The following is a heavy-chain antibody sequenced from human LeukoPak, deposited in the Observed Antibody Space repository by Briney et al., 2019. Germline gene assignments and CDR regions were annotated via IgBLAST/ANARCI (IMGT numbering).Heavy chain of an antibody. Sequence: ASVKVSCKASGYTFTSYGISWVRQAPGQGLEWMGWISAYNGNTNYAQKLQGRVTMTTDTSTSTAYMELRSLRSEDKAVYYCASWNSSSWYTDWFDPWGQGTLVTVSS. CDR2: ISAYNGNT. CDR1: GYTFTSYG. D-gene: IGHD6-13*01. J-gene: IGHJ5*02. V-gene: IGHV1-18*01. CDR3: ASWNSSSWYTDWFDP.